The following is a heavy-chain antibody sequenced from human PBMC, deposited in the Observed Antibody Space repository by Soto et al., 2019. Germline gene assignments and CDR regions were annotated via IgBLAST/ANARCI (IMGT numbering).Heavy chain of an antibody. D-gene: IGHD2-15*01. Sequence: SETLSLTCTVSGGSISSSSYYWGWIRQPPGKGLEWIGSIYYSGSTYYNPSLKSRVTISVDTSKNQFSLKLSSVTAADTAVYYCARHEVGDGPPNWFDPWGQGTLVTVSS. V-gene: IGHV4-39*01. J-gene: IGHJ5*02. CDR3: ARHEVGDGPPNWFDP. CDR2: IYYSGST. CDR1: GGSISSSSYY.